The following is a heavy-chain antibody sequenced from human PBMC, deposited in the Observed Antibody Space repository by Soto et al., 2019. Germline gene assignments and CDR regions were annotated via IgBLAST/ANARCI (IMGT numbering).Heavy chain of an antibody. CDR2: IYYSGST. J-gene: IGHJ5*02. V-gene: IGHV4-39*01. CDR1: GGSISSSSYY. CDR3: ARGPGILNP. D-gene: IGHD3-9*01. Sequence: SETLSLTCTVSGGSISSSSYYWGWIRQPPGKGLEWIGSIYYSGSTYYNPSLKSRVTISVDTSKNQFSLKLSSVTPDDSAVYYCARGPGILNPWGQGILVTRLL.